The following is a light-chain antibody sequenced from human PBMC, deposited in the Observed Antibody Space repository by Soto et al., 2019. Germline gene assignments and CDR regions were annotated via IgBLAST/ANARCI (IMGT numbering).Light chain of an antibody. CDR1: QTVRTNY. CDR3: QQYSDSPLT. Sequence: EIVLTQSPGTLSLSPGERATLSCRASQTVRTNYLAWFQHKPGQAPRLLIYGASSRATGIPDRFSGSGSGTDFTLTIKRLEPEDFAVYFCQQYSDSPLTFGGGTKVEIK. CDR2: GAS. V-gene: IGKV3-20*01. J-gene: IGKJ4*01.